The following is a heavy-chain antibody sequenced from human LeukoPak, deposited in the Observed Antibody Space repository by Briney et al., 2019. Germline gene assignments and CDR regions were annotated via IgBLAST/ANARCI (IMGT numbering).Heavy chain of an antibody. CDR1: GGSISSGGYY. J-gene: IGHJ4*02. V-gene: IGHV4-30-2*01. CDR3: AAEYSSIRGYFDY. Sequence: PSETLSLTCTVSGGSISSGGYYWSWIRQPPGKGLEWIGYIYHSGSTYYNPSLKSRVTISVDRSKNQFSLKLSSVTAVDTAVYYCAAEYSSIRGYFDYWGQGTLVTVSS. CDR2: IYHSGST. D-gene: IGHD6-6*01.